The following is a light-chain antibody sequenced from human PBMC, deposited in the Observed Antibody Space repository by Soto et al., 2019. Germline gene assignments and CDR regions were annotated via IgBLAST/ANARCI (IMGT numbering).Light chain of an antibody. V-gene: IGLV2-23*02. Sequence: SALTQPASVSGSPGQSITISCTGTSSDVGNYNFVSWYQQHPGKAPKLVIYEVTKRPSGVSNRFSGSKSGNTASLTISGLQAEDEADYYCCSYAGSSTFNVVFGGGTKLTVL. CDR2: EVT. CDR1: SSDVGNYNF. J-gene: IGLJ2*01. CDR3: CSYAGSSTFNVV.